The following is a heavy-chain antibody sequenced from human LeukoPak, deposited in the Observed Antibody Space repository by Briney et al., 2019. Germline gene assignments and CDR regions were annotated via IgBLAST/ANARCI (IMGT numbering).Heavy chain of an antibody. CDR2: ISYDGSNK. Sequence: PGGSLRLSCAASGFTFNTYTMNWVRQAPGKGLEWVAVISYDGSNKYYADSVKGRFTISRDNSKNTLYLQMNSLRAEDTAVYYCAREDVSLGGYFDYWGQGTLVTVSS. CDR3: AREDVSLGGYFDY. CDR1: GFTFNTYT. V-gene: IGHV3-30-3*01. D-gene: IGHD3-16*01. J-gene: IGHJ4*02.